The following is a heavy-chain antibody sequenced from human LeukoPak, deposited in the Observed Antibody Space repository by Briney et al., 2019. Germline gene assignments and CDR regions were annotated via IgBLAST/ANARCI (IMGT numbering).Heavy chain of an antibody. CDR2: INHSGST. CDR3: ARRSISYYYYYMDV. CDR1: GGSFGGYY. J-gene: IGHJ6*03. Sequence: SETLSLTXAVYGGSFGGYYWSWIRQPPGKGLEWIGEINHSGSTNYNPSLKSRVTISVDTSKNQFSLKLSSVTAADTAVYYCARRSISYYYYYMDVWGKGTTVTVSS. D-gene: IGHD6-13*01. V-gene: IGHV4-34*01.